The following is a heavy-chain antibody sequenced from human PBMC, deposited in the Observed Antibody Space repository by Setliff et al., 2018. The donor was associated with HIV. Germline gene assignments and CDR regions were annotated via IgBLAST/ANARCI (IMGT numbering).Heavy chain of an antibody. D-gene: IGHD3-22*01. Sequence: ASVKVSCKASGGTFSSYAISWVRQAPGQGLEWMARIIPIFGTPNYAQKFQGRVTITAHKSTSTAYMELSSLRSEDTAVYYCARRGGISTTVEGPPPFDFWGPGTLVTVSS. CDR3: ARRGGISTTVEGPPPFDF. CDR1: GGTFSSYA. V-gene: IGHV1-69*06. J-gene: IGHJ4*02. CDR2: IIPIFGTP.